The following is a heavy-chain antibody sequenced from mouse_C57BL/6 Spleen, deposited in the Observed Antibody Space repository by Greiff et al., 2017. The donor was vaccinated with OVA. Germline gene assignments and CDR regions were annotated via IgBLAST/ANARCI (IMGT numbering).Heavy chain of an antibody. D-gene: IGHD4-1*01. CDR1: GFTFTDYY. CDR3: ARYDWDVDYFDY. J-gene: IGHJ2*01. CDR2: IRNKANGYTT. V-gene: IGHV7-3*01. Sequence: EVQLQQSGGGLVQPGGSLSLSCAASGFTFTDYYMSWVRQPPGKALEWLGFIRNKANGYTTEYSASVKGRFTISRDNSQSILYLQMNALRAEDSATYYCARYDWDVDYFDYWGQGTTLTVSS.